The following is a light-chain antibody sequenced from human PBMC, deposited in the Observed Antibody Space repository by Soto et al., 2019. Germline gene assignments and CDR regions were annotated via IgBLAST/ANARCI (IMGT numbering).Light chain of an antibody. CDR2: DDN. V-gene: IGLV1-51*01. CDR1: SSNIGGNF. J-gene: IGLJ2*01. Sequence: QSVMTQPPSVSAAPGQKVTISCSGSSSNIGGNFVSWYQQFPGTAPKLLICDDNKRPSGIPDRFSGSKSGTSSALGITGLQTGDEAVYYCATWDDSLSDLVFGGGTKLTVL. CDR3: ATWDDSLSDLV.